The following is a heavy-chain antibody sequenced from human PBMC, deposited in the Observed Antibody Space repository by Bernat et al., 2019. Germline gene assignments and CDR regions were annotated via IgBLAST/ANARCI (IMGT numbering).Heavy chain of an antibody. V-gene: IGHV3-30*18. D-gene: IGHD3-10*01. J-gene: IGHJ6*03. Sequence: QVQLVESGGGVVQPGRSLRLSCAASGFTFSSYGMHWVRQAPGKGREWVAVISYDGSNKYYADSVKGRFTISRDNSKNTLYLQMNSLRAEDTAVYYCAKQFGFYDHYYYYMDVWGKGTTVTVSS. CDR3: AKQFGFYDHYYYYMDV. CDR2: ISYDGSNK. CDR1: GFTFSSYG.